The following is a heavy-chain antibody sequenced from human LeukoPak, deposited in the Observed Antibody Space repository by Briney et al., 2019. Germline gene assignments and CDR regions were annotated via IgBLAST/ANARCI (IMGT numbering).Heavy chain of an antibody. CDR3: AKGRQWLASYYFDY. CDR1: GFTFSTYA. V-gene: IGHV3-23*01. CDR2: ISGSGGTT. J-gene: IGHJ4*02. Sequence: QTGGSLRLSCAASGFTFSTYAMSWVRQAPGKGLEWVSTISGSGGTTYHADSVKGRFTISRDNSKNTLYLEMNSLSAEDTALYYCAKGRQWLASYYFDYWGQGTLVTVSS. D-gene: IGHD6-19*01.